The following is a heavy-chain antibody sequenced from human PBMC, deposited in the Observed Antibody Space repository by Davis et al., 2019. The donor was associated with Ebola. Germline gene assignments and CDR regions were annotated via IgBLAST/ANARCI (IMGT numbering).Heavy chain of an antibody. CDR2: IKKDESEK. CDR1: GFTFSSYW. CDR3: ARDNYFSY. V-gene: IGHV3-7*03. J-gene: IGHJ4*02. Sequence: GESLKISCAASGFTFSSYWMSWVRQAPGKGLEWVANIKKDESEKYYVDSVKGRFTISRDNAKNSLYLQMSSLRAEDAAVYYCARDNYFSYWGQGTLVTVSS.